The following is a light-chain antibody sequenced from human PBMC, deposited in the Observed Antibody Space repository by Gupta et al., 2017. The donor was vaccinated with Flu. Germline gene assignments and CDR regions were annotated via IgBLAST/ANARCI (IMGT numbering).Light chain of an antibody. Sequence: EIVLTQSPGTLSLSPGERATLSCRASQSVSSSSLAWYQPKPGQAPRLLIYDASGRTTGIPDSFSCSGSGTDFTLPISRLEPEDFAVYYCHQYGSSPLTFGGGTKVEIK. CDR2: DAS. V-gene: IGKV3-20*01. CDR1: QSVSSSS. J-gene: IGKJ4*01. CDR3: HQYGSSPLT.